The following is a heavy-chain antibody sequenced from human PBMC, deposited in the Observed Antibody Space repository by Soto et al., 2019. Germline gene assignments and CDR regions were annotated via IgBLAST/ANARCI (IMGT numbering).Heavy chain of an antibody. CDR2: LIPIFGTA. D-gene: IGHD2-2*01. J-gene: IGHJ4*02. CDR1: GGTFSSYA. V-gene: IGHV1-69*01. CDR3: AFSGYCSSTSCPRFDY. Sequence: QVQLVQSGAEVKKPGSSVKVSCKASGGTFSSYAISWVRQAPGQGLEWMGGLIPIFGTANYAQKFQGRVTITADESTSTADMELSSLRSEDTAVYYCAFSGYCSSTSCPRFDYWGQGTLVTVSS.